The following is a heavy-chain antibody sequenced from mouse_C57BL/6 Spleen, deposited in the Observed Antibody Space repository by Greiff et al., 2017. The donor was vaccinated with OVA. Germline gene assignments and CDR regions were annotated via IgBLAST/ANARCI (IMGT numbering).Heavy chain of an antibody. CDR1: GYTFTSYW. CDR2: IHPNSGST. Sequence: QVQLQQPGAELVKPGASVKLSCKASGYTFTSYWMHWVKQRPGQGLEWIGMIHPNSGSTNYNEKFKSKATLTVDKSSSTAYMQLGSLTSEDSAVYYCARSHYGYGSSEGFAYWGQGTLVTVSA. V-gene: IGHV1-64*01. CDR3: ARSHYGYGSSEGFAY. J-gene: IGHJ3*01. D-gene: IGHD1-1*01.